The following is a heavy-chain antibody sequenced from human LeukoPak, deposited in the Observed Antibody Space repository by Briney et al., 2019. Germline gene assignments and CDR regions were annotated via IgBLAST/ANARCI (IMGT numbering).Heavy chain of an antibody. Sequence: GASVKISCKASGYTFTSYAIHWVRQAPGQRLEWMGWINAGNGNTQYSQKFQGRVTITRDTSASTAYMELSSLRSEDTAVYYCARGPYNWNYINFDYWGQGTLVTVSS. V-gene: IGHV1-3*01. CDR3: ARGPYNWNYINFDY. CDR1: GYTFTSYA. CDR2: INAGNGNT. J-gene: IGHJ4*02. D-gene: IGHD1-7*01.